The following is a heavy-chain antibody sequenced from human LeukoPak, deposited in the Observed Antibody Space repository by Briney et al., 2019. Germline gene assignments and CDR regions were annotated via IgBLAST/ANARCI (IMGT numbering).Heavy chain of an antibody. CDR2: ISYDGSNK. CDR3: AKDLYVLLWFGELLVSPVDY. D-gene: IGHD3-10*01. J-gene: IGHJ4*02. V-gene: IGHV3-30*18. CDR1: GFTFSSYW. Sequence: GGSLRLSCAASGFTFSSYWMSWVRQAPGKGLEWVAVISYDGSNKYYADSVKGRFTISRDNSKNTLYLQMNSLRAEDTAVYYCAKDLYVLLWFGELLVSPVDYWGQGTLVTVSS.